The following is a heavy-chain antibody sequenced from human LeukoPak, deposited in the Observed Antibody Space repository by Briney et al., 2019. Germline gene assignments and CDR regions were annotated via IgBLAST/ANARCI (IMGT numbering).Heavy chain of an antibody. J-gene: IGHJ6*03. CDR3: ARRGYSGYDSYFYYMDV. Sequence: PGGSLRLSCAASGFTFRSYGMGWVGQAPGKGLEWVSGIIGNSGSIDYADSVKGRFTISRDNAKNSLYLQMNSLRAEDMALYYCARRGYSGYDSYFYYMDVWGKGTTVTVSS. CDR1: GFTFRSYG. V-gene: IGHV3-9*03. D-gene: IGHD5-12*01. CDR2: IIGNSGSI.